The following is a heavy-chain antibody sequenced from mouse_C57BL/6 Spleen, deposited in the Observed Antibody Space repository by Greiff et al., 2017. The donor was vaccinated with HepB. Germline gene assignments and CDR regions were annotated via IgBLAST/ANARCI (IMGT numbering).Heavy chain of an antibody. J-gene: IGHJ1*03. CDR1: GYTFTDYE. Sequence: QVHVKQSGAELVRPGASVTLSCKASGYTFTDYEMHWVKQTPVHGLEWIGAIDPETGGTAYNQKFKGKAILTADKSSSTAYMELRSLTSEDSAVYYCTRWRTGTWYFDVWGTGTTVTVSS. CDR2: IDPETGGT. V-gene: IGHV1-15*01. CDR3: TRWRTGTWYFDV. D-gene: IGHD4-1*01.